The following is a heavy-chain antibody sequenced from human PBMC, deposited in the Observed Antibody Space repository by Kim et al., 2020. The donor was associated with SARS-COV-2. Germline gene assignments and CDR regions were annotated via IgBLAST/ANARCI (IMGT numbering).Heavy chain of an antibody. J-gene: IGHJ4*02. D-gene: IGHD3-10*01. CDR2: ISGSGGST. CDR3: AKVHDGGPLWFGEFYFDY. CDR1: GFTFSSYA. V-gene: IGHV3-23*01. Sequence: GGSLRLSCAASGFTFSSYAMSWVRQAPGKGLEWVSAISGSGGSTYYADSVKGRFTISRDNSKNTLYLKMNSLRAEDTAVYYCAKVHDGGPLWFGEFYFDYWGQGTLVTVSS.